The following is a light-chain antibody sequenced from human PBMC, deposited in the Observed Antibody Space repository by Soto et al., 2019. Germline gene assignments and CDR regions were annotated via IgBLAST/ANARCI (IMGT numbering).Light chain of an antibody. CDR1: QSVSSN. CDR2: GAS. Sequence: EIVMTQSPATLSVSPGERATLSCRASQSVSSNLAWYQQKPGQAPRLLIYGASTRATGIPARFSGSGSGTEFTLTISSLQSEDFAVYYCQHPGTFGQGTKVEI. J-gene: IGKJ1*01. CDR3: QHPGT. V-gene: IGKV3-15*01.